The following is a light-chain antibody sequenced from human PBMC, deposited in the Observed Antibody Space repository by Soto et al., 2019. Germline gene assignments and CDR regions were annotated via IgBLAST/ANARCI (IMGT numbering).Light chain of an antibody. Sequence: EIVLTQSPGTLSLSPGERATLSCRASQSVTSDYLAWYQQKPGQSPRLLMSGASRRATGVPDRFSGSGSGTDFTLTISRLEPEDFAVYYCQHYGHALWAFGQGTKVEIK. CDR2: GAS. V-gene: IGKV3-20*01. CDR1: QSVTSDY. J-gene: IGKJ1*01. CDR3: QHYGHALWA.